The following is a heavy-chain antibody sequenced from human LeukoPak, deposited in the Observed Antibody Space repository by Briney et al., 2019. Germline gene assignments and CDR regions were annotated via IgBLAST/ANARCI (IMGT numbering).Heavy chain of an antibody. CDR1: GFTFSDYY. CDR3: ARERETITMVRGVIGLENY. J-gene: IGHJ4*02. D-gene: IGHD3-10*01. CDR2: ISRSGSTI. V-gene: IGHV3-11*01. Sequence: PGGSLRLSCAASGFTFSDYYMSWVRQAPGKGLEWVSYISRSGSTIYYADSVKGRFTISRDNAKNSLYLQMNSLRAEDTAVYYCARERETITMVRGVIGLENYWGQGTLVTVSS.